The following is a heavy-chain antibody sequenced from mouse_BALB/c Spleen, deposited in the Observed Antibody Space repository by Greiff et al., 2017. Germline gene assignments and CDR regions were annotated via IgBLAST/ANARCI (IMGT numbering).Heavy chain of an antibody. CDR2: ISSGSSTI. CDR1: GFTFSSFG. CDR3: ARALLREGYFDY. Sequence: EVHLVESGGGLVQPGGSRKLSCAASGFTFSSFGMHWVRQAPEKGLEWVAYISSGSSTIYYADTVKGRFTISRDNPKNTLFLQMTSLRSEDTAMYYCARALLREGYFDYWGQGTTLTVSS. J-gene: IGHJ2*01. D-gene: IGHD1-2*01. V-gene: IGHV5-17*02.